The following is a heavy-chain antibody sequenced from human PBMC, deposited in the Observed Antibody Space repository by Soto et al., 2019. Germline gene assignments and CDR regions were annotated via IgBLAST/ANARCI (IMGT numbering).Heavy chain of an antibody. CDR3: TTYSYTSGWYYFDS. D-gene: IGHD6-19*01. CDR2: IKDKTEGEAI. V-gene: IGHV3-15*07. J-gene: IGHJ4*02. Sequence: EVQLVESGGGLVKPGGSLRLSCAASGFTFTHAWMNWYRQAPGKGLEWVGRIKDKTEGEAIDYAAPVQGRFTISRDDSKNTLYLQMNSLKTEDTAVYYCTTYSYTSGWYYFDSWGQGTLVTVSS. CDR1: GFTFTHAW.